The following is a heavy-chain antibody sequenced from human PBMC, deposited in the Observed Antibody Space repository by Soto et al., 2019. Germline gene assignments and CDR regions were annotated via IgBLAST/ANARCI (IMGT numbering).Heavy chain of an antibody. D-gene: IGHD6-19*01. Sequence: QVQLVESGGGVVQPGRSLRLSCAASGFTFSSYAMHWVRQAPGKGLEWVAVISYDGSTQYHADSMKGRFTISRDNSKNTLYLQMHTLRAGDTAVYYCARQNSGWSYYFDYWGLGTLVTVSS. J-gene: IGHJ4*02. CDR3: ARQNSGWSYYFDY. CDR2: ISYDGSTQ. V-gene: IGHV3-30-3*01. CDR1: GFTFSSYA.